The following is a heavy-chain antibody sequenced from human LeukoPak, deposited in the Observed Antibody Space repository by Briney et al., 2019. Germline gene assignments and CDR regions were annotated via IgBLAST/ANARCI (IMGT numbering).Heavy chain of an antibody. J-gene: IGHJ3*02. CDR3: ARDPNYYDSSGYSTSAFDI. CDR1: GYTFTGYY. D-gene: IGHD3-22*01. V-gene: IGHV1-2*02. CDR2: INPNSGGT. Sequence: ASVTVSCKASGYTFTGYYMHWVRQAPGQGLEWMGWINPNSGGTNYAQKSQGRVTMTRDTSISTAYMELSRLRSDDTAVYYCARDPNYYDSSGYSTSAFDIWGQGTMVTVSS.